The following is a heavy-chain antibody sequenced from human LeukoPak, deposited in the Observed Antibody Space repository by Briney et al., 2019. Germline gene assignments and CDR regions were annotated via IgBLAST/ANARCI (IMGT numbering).Heavy chain of an antibody. Sequence: GGSLRLSCAASGFTFSSYWMAWVRQAPGKGLEWVANIKQDGSEKFYVDSVKGRFTISRDSAKNSLYLQMNSLRAEDTAVYYCAELGITMIGGVWGKGTTVTISS. CDR2: IKQDGSEK. V-gene: IGHV3-7*01. D-gene: IGHD3-10*02. CDR1: GFTFSSYW. J-gene: IGHJ6*04. CDR3: AELGITMIGGV.